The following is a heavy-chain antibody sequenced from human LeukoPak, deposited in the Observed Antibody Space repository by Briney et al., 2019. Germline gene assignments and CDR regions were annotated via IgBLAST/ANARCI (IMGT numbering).Heavy chain of an antibody. CDR1: GYTFTSYY. CDR2: INPSGGST. V-gene: IGHV1-46*01. Sequence: ASVKVSCKASGYTFTSYYMHWVRQAPGQGLEWMGIINPSGGSTSYAQKFQGRVTMTRDMSTSTVYMELSRLRSDDTAVYYCAREYYYDSSGYIQGLDAFDIWGQGTMVTVSS. D-gene: IGHD3-22*01. J-gene: IGHJ3*02. CDR3: AREYYYDSSGYIQGLDAFDI.